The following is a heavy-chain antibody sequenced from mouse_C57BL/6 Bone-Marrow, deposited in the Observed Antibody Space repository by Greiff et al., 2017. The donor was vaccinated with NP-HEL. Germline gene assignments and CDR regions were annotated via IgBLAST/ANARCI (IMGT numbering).Heavy chain of an antibody. CDR2: IDPENGDT. CDR1: GFNIKDDY. D-gene: IGHD1-1*01. CDR3: TTSTTGY. V-gene: IGHV14-4*01. Sequence: VHVKQSGAELVRPGASVKLSCTASGFNIKDDYMHWVKQRPEQGLEWIGWIDPENGDTEYASKFQGKATITADTSSNTAYLQLSSLTSEDTAVYYCTTSTTGYWGQGTTLTVSS. J-gene: IGHJ2*01.